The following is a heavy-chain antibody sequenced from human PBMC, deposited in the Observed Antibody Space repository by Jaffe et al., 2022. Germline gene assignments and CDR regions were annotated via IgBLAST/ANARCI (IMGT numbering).Heavy chain of an antibody. V-gene: IGHV3-48*01. D-gene: IGHD5-12*01. CDR3: ARDRSAYDPRAAAGWFDY. CDR1: GFIFNTFG. Sequence: EVQLVESGGGLVQPGESLRLSCAASGFIFNTFGMNWVRQAPGKGLEWVSYISVSSDTIYYSDSVKGRFTISRDNAKNSLYLQMNSLRAEDTAVYHCARDRSAYDPRAAAGWFDYWGQGTLVTVSS. J-gene: IGHJ4*02. CDR2: ISVSSDTI.